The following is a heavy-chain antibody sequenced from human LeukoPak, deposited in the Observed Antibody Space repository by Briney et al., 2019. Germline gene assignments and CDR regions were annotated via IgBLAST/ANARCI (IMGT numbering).Heavy chain of an antibody. J-gene: IGHJ4*02. CDR2: INQDGGEK. CDR3: ARGGHNYVPY. Sequence: PGGSLRLSCAASGFTFSSYWMSWVRQAPGKGLEWVAKINQDGGEKYYVDSVKGRFTISGDNAKNSLYLQMNSLRAEDTAVYYCARGGHNYVPYWGQGTLVTVSS. CDR1: GFTFSSYW. V-gene: IGHV3-7*04. D-gene: IGHD5-24*01.